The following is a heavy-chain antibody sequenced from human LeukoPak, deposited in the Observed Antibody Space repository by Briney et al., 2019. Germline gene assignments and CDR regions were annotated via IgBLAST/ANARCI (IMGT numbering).Heavy chain of an antibody. V-gene: IGHV4-39*01. J-gene: IGHJ5*02. CDR2: IYYSGST. CDR3: ARRDCSGGNCYSDHWFDP. D-gene: IGHD2-15*01. CDR1: GGSISSSSYY. Sequence: SETLSLTCTVSGGSISSSSYYWGWIRQPPGKGLEWIGSIYYSGSTYYNPSLKSRVTISVDTSKNQFSLKLSSVTAAEPAGYLCARRDCSGGNCYSDHWFDPWGQGTLVTVSS.